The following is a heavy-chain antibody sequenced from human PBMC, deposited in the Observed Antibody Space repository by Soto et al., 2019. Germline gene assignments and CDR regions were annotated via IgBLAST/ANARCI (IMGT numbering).Heavy chain of an antibody. V-gene: IGHV3-23*01. CDR3: AIQGNGYNTDY. Sequence: GGSLRLSCAASGFTFSTCAMNWVRQAPGKGLEWVSGISDSGVSSYYADSVKGRFTISRDNSKNTLHLQMNSLRAEDTAVYYCAIQGNGYNTDYWCQGTLVTVFS. CDR2: ISDSGVSS. J-gene: IGHJ4*02. CDR1: GFTFSTCA. D-gene: IGHD5-12*01.